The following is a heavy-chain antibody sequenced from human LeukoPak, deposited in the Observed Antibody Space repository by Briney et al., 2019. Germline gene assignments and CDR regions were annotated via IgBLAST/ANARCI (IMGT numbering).Heavy chain of an antibody. CDR2: IYYSGSS. CDR3: ARYHFHCGGDCRPGHYFDY. V-gene: IGHV4-39*07. Sequence: SETLSLTCTVSGGSVSSRSYYWGWIRQPPGKGLEWIANIYYSGSSYSNPSPKSRVIMSVDTSRNQFSLRLSSVTAADTAVYYCARYHFHCGGDCRPGHYFDYWGQGTLVTVSS. D-gene: IGHD2-21*02. CDR1: GGSVSSRSYY. J-gene: IGHJ4*02.